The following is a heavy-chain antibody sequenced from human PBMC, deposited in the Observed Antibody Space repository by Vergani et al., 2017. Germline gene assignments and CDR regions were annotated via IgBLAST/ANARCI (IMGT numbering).Heavy chain of an antibody. CDR3: ARLSYDTTPYLQGGYDC. J-gene: IGHJ4*02. D-gene: IGHD3-22*01. CDR1: EFTFSNYA. V-gene: IGHV3-23*01. CDR2: ISGIGVIA. Sequence: EVQLLESGGGLVQPGGSLRLTCAASEFTFSNYAMNWVRQAPGKGLEWVSGISGIGVIAYYTDSVKGRFTISRDNSKNMLFLQMNNLRTEDTAVYYCARLSYDTTPYLQGGYDCLGQGTLVSVSS.